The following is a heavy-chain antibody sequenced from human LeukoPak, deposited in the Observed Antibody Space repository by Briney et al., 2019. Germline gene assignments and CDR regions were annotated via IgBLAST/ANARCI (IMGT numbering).Heavy chain of an antibody. CDR1: GFTFSSYG. Sequence: PGGSLRLSCAASGFTFSSYGMHWVRQAPGKGLEWVAVISYDGSNKYYADSVKGRFTISRDNSKNTLYLQMNSLRAEDTAVYYCAKDSGSYPDLDYWGQGTLVTVSS. CDR2: ISYDGSNK. CDR3: AKDSGSYPDLDY. V-gene: IGHV3-30*18. J-gene: IGHJ4*02. D-gene: IGHD1-26*01.